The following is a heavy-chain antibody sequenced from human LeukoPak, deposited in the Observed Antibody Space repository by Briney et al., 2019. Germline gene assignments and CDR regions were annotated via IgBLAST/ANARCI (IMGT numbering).Heavy chain of an antibody. D-gene: IGHD4-23*01. CDR3: ARAEGYGGELDS. CDR2: ISYDGSNK. CDR1: GFTFSSYA. J-gene: IGHJ4*02. V-gene: IGHV3-30*04. Sequence: GGSLRLSCAASGFTFSSYAMHWVRQAPGKGLEWVAVISYDGSNKYYADSVKGRFTISRENSKNRLYLQMNSLRAEDTAVYYCARAEGYGGELDSWGQGTLVTVSS.